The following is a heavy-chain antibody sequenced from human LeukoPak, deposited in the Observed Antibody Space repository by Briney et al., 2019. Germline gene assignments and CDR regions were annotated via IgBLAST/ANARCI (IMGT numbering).Heavy chain of an antibody. CDR1: GGSFSGYY. D-gene: IGHD6-13*01. J-gene: IGHJ4*02. Sequence: ASETLSLTCTVYGGSFSGYYWSWIRQPPGKGLEWIGEINHSGSTNYNPSLKSRVTISVDTSKNQFSLKLNSVTAADTAVYYCARAVRGQQDYWGQGTLVTVSS. CDR2: INHSGST. CDR3: ARAVRGQQDY. V-gene: IGHV4-34*01.